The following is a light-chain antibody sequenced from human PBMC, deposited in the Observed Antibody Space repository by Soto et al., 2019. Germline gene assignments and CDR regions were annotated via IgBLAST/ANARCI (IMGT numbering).Light chain of an antibody. V-gene: IGKV3-20*01. Sequence: EIMLAQSPGTLSLSPGERATLSCRASQSLSSTNLAWYQQKPGQAPRLLIYGASNRATGIPDRFSGSGSGTDFTLTIRRLEPEDFAVYYCQQYAMSPWTFGQGTKVEIK. CDR1: QSLSSTN. CDR2: GAS. CDR3: QQYAMSPWT. J-gene: IGKJ1*01.